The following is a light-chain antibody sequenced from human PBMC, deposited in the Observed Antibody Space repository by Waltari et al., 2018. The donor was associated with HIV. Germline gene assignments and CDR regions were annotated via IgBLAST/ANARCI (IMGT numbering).Light chain of an antibody. CDR2: SND. J-gene: IGLJ3*02. Sequence: QSVLTQPPSASGTPGQRVTISCSGGSPNLGRNKVYWYQHFPGTAPKLLIFSNDQRPSGVPDRFSGSKSGTSASLAIIGLRFEDEADYFCEAWDDSLSGPVFGGGTKLTVL. CDR3: EAWDDSLSGPV. CDR1: SPNLGRNK. V-gene: IGLV1-47*01.